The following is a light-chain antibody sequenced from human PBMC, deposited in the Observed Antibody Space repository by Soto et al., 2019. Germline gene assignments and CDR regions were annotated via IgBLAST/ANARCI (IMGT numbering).Light chain of an antibody. J-gene: IGKJ5*01. CDR3: QQRYNWPIT. Sequence: EIVLTQSPATLSLSPGERATLSCRASQSISSDLAWYQQKPGQAPRLLIYADSNRATGIPARFSGSGSGRDFTLTISSLEPEDFSVYYCQQRYNWPITFGQGTRLEIK. CDR2: ADS. CDR1: QSISSD. V-gene: IGKV3-11*02.